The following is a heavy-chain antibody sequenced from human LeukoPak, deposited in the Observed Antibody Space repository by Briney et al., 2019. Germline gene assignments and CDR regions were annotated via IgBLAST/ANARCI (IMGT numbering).Heavy chain of an antibody. D-gene: IGHD3-3*01. CDR3: AKGAGNYLTGDY. CDR1: GFTFSSYG. J-gene: IGHJ4*02. CDR2: IRYDGTNK. V-gene: IGHV3-30*02. Sequence: GGSMRLSCAASGFTFSSYGMHWVRQAPGKGLYWVAFIRYDGTNKYYADSVKGRFTIYSDNSKNTLYLQMNSLRPEDTAVYYCAKGAGNYLTGDYWGQGTLVTVSA.